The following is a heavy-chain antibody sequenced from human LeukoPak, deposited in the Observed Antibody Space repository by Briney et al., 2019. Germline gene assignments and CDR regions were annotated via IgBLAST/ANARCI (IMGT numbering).Heavy chain of an antibody. V-gene: IGHV3-74*01. CDR3: ATKQWLAPPPDS. Sequence: GGSLRLSCAASGFPFRKYWMLWVRQAPGKGLESVSRINTDGTVTTYADSVKGRFTVSRDNADNTMFLQMNSVRDEDTAVYYCATKQWLAPPPDSWGQGTPVTVSS. CDR2: INTDGTVT. D-gene: IGHD6-19*01. CDR1: GFPFRKYW. J-gene: IGHJ4*02.